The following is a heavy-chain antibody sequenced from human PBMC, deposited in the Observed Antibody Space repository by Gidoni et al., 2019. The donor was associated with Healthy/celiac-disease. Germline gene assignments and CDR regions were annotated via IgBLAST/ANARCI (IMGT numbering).Heavy chain of an antibody. V-gene: IGHV1-46*03. CDR1: GYTFTSYY. Sequence: QVQLVQSGAEVKKPGASVKVSCKAFGYTFTSYYIHWVRQAPGQGLEWMGIIKPSGGGTSYAQRFQGRVTMTRDTSTSTIYMELSSLRSEDTAVYSCARGDYDFWSGYYPQSSLDVWGQGTTVTVSS. CDR3: ARGDYDFWSGYYPQSSLDV. J-gene: IGHJ6*02. D-gene: IGHD3-3*01. CDR2: IKPSGGGT.